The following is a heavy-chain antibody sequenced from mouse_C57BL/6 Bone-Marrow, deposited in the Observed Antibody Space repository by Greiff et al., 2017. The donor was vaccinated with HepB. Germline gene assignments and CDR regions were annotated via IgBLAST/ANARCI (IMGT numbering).Heavy chain of an antibody. CDR2: ILPGRGST. CDR1: GYTFTGYW. J-gene: IGHJ4*01. V-gene: IGHV1-9*01. CDR3: ARSHYDFNYAMDY. Sequence: VQLQQSGAELMKPGASVKLSCKATGYTFTGYWIEWVKQRPGHGLEWIGEILPGRGSTNYNEKFKGKATFTADTSSNTAYMQLSSLTTEDSAIYYCARSHYDFNYAMDYWGQGTSVTVSS. D-gene: IGHD2-4*01.